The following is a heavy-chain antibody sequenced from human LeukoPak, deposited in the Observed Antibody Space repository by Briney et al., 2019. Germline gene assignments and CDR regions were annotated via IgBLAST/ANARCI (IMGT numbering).Heavy chain of an antibody. CDR2: INHSGST. CDR1: GGSFSGYY. V-gene: IGHV4-34*01. D-gene: IGHD1-26*01. J-gene: IGHJ3*02. Sequence: KASETLSLTCAVYGGSFSGYYWSWIRQPPGKGLEWIGEINHSGSTNYNPSLKSRVTISVDTSKNQFSLKLSSVTAADTAVYYCARGERGSYYDTAAFDIWGQGTMVTVSS. CDR3: ARGERGSYYDTAAFDI.